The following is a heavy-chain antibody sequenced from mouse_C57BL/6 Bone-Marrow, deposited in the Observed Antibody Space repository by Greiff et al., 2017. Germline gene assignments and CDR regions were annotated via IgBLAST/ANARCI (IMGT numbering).Heavy chain of an antibody. CDR2: IDPEDGDT. CDR3: TYYCGSSPYYYAMDY. Sequence: EVQLQQSGAELVRPGASVKLSCTASGFNIKDYYMHWVKQRPEQGLEWIGRIDPEDGDTEYAPKFQGKATMTADTSSNTAYLQLSSLTSEDTAVYYCTYYCGSSPYYYAMDYWGQGTSVTVSS. J-gene: IGHJ4*01. D-gene: IGHD1-1*01. CDR1: GFNIKDYY. V-gene: IGHV14-1*01.